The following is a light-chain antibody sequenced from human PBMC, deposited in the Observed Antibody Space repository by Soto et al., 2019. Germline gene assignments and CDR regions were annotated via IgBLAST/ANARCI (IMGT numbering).Light chain of an antibody. Sequence: QPVLTQSPSASASLGASVKLTCTLSSGHSNYAIAWHQQQPEKGPRYLMRLNSDGSHSKGDGIPDRFSGSSSGAERYLTISSPQSEDEADYYCQTWGTGIHVFGTGTKLTVL. V-gene: IGLV4-69*01. CDR2: LNSDGSH. CDR1: SGHSNYA. J-gene: IGLJ1*01. CDR3: QTWGTGIHV.